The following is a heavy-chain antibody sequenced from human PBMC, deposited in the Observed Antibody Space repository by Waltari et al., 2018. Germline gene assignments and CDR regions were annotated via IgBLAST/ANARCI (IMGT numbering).Heavy chain of an antibody. Sequence: QLQLHESGPGLVKPSEPQSLTCPVSGGSISSTNYYWGWIRQPQGKGLELIGSIYYSGSTYYNPSLKSRVTISVDTSKNQFSLKLSSVTAADTAVYYCAQDGKDAFDIWGQGTMVTVSS. CDR2: IYYSGST. CDR1: GGSISSTNYY. V-gene: IGHV4-39*07. CDR3: AQDGKDAFDI. J-gene: IGHJ3*02.